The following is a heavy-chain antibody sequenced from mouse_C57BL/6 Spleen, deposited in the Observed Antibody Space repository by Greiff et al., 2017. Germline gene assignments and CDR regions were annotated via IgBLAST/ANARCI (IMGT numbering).Heavy chain of an antibody. J-gene: IGHJ4*01. V-gene: IGHV1-4*01. D-gene: IGHD1-1*01. CDR1: GYTFTSYT. Sequence: QVQLQQSGAELARPGASVKMSCKASGYTFTSYTMHWVKQRPGQGLEWIGYINPSSGYTKYNQKFKDKATLTADKSSSTAYMQLSSLTSEDSAVYYCANYYGSSYDYAMDYWGQGTSGTVSS. CDR3: ANYYGSSYDYAMDY. CDR2: INPSSGYT.